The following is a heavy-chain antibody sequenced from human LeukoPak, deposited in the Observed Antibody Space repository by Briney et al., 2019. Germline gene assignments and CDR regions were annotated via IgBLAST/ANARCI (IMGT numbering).Heavy chain of an antibody. Sequence: SETLSLTCAVSGGSISSGGYSWSSIRQPPGKGLEWIGYISHSGSTYYNPSLKSRVTISVDRSKNQFSLKLSSVTATDTAVYYCARSDYGGSWGYFDYWGQGALVTVSS. CDR1: GGSISSGGYS. V-gene: IGHV4-30-2*01. D-gene: IGHD4-23*01. CDR3: ARSDYGGSWGYFDY. CDR2: ISHSGST. J-gene: IGHJ4*02.